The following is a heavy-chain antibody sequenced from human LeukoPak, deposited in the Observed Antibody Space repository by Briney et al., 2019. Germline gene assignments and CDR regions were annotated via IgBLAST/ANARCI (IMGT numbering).Heavy chain of an antibody. J-gene: IGHJ3*02. D-gene: IGHD1-26*01. Sequence: PGGSLRLSCAASGFTFSSYGMHWVRQAPGKGLEWVAVIWYDGSNKYYADSVKGRFTISRDNAKNSLYLQMNSLRAEDTAVYYCARPRGAHDAFDIWGQGTMVTVSS. CDR1: GFTFSSYG. CDR3: ARPRGAHDAFDI. V-gene: IGHV3-33*03. CDR2: IWYDGSNK.